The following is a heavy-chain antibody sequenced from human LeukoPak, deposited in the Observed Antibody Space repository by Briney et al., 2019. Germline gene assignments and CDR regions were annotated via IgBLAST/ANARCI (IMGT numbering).Heavy chain of an antibody. CDR3: AKEHVPRGSTAGFDM. CDR2: ISSSGGAT. CDR1: GFTFSAFP. D-gene: IGHD3-10*01. V-gene: IGHV3-23*01. Sequence: GGSLRLSCVASGFTFSAFPLSWVRQAPGRGLEWVSAISSSGGATYYAESVQGRVTISRDNSKNTVHLQMDSLRGDDTAMCYCAKEHVPRGSTAGFDMWGQGTMVTVSS. J-gene: IGHJ3*02.